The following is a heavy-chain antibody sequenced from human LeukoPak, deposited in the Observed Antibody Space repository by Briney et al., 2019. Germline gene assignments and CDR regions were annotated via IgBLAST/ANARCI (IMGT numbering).Heavy chain of an antibody. V-gene: IGHV3-23*01. J-gene: IGHJ4*02. CDR2: ISGSGGST. CDR3: AKEPVAGLEYYFDY. Sequence: GGSLRLSCAASGFTFSSYAMSWVRQAPGKGLEWVSAISGSGGSTYHADSMKGRFTISRDNSKNTLYLQMNSLRAEDTAVYYCAKEPVAGLEYYFDYWGQGTLVTVSS. D-gene: IGHD6-19*01. CDR1: GFTFSSYA.